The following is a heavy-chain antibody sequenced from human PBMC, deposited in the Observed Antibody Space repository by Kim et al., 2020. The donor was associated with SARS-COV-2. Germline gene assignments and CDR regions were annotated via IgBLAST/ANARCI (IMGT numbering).Heavy chain of an antibody. CDR3: ARESLGNYDFWSGYPPAAYYYYYMDV. V-gene: IGHV1-69*04. CDR2: IIPILGIA. CDR1: GGTFSSYA. J-gene: IGHJ6*03. D-gene: IGHD3-3*01. Sequence: SVKVSCKASGGTFSSYAISWVRQAPGQGLEWMGRIIPILGIANYAQKFQGRVTITADKSTSTAYMELSSLRSEDTAVYYCARESLGNYDFWSGYPPAAYYYYYMDVWGKGTTVTVSS.